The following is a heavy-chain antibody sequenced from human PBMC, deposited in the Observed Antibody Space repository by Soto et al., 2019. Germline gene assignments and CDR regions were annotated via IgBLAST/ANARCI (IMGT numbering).Heavy chain of an antibody. J-gene: IGHJ5*02. CDR3: ARGPEGLNPISNNVFVR. Sequence: EVSIRLSCAASGFFFSAYYMRWVRQAPGKGLEWVASIKQDGSETYDFDSVKGRFTFSREDAKSTLDLQMRRLIADTTALYYCARGPEGLNPISNNVFVRWGEGTRVT. V-gene: IGHV3-7*01. CDR2: IKQDGSET. CDR1: GFFFSAYY.